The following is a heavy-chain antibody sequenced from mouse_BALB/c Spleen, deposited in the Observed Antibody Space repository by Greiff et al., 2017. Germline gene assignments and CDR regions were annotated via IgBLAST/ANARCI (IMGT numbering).Heavy chain of an antibody. CDR2: INPYNDGT. CDR3: ARGGNYGGVDY. D-gene: IGHD2-1*01. V-gene: IGHV1-14*01. J-gene: IGHJ4*01. Sequence: EVQLQQSGPELVKPGASVKMSCKASGYTFTSYVMHWVKQKPGQGLEWIGYINPYNDGTKYNEKFKGKATLTSDKSSSTAYMQLSSLTSEDSAIYYCARGGNYGGVDYWGQGTSVTVSS. CDR1: GYTFTSYV.